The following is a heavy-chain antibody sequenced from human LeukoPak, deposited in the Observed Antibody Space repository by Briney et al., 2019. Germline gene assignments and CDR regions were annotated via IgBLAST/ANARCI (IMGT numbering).Heavy chain of an antibody. CDR1: GYTFTNYD. Sequence: GASVKVSCKASGYTFTNYDINWVRQATGQGLEWMGWMNPNSGNTGYAQKFQGRVTMTRNTSISTAYMELSSLRSEDTAPYYCARDIAGATKGGWFDTWGQGTPVTVSS. D-gene: IGHD1-26*01. CDR3: ARDIAGATKGGWFDT. CDR2: MNPNSGNT. V-gene: IGHV1-8*01. J-gene: IGHJ5*02.